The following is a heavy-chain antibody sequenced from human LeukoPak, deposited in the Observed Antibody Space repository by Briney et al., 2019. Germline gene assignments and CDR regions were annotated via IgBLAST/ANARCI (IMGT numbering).Heavy chain of an antibody. J-gene: IGHJ4*02. D-gene: IGHD3-9*01. CDR3: AKGTTYYDILTGYGYPYYFDY. V-gene: IGHV3-23*01. CDR2: ISGSGGGT. Sequence: PGGSLRLSCVASGFTFIKYAMTWVRQAPGKGLEWVSAISGSGGGTYYADSVKGRFTISRDNSKNTLYLQMNSLRAEDTAIYYCAKGTTYYDILTGYGYPYYFDYWGQGTLVTVSS. CDR1: GFTFIKYA.